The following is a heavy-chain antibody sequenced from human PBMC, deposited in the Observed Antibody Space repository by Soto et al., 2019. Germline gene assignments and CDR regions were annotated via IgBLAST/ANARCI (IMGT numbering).Heavy chain of an antibody. D-gene: IGHD3-9*01. CDR1: GYTLTELS. CDR2: FDPEDGET. J-gene: IGHJ4*02. V-gene: IGHV1-24*01. CDR3: ATPASYDILTGYYRELDY. Sequence: ASVKVSCKVSGYTLTELSMHWVRQAPGKGLEWMGGFDPEDGETIYAQKFQGRVTMTEDTSTDTAYMELSSLRSEDTAVYYCATPASYDILTGYYRELDYWGQGTLVTV.